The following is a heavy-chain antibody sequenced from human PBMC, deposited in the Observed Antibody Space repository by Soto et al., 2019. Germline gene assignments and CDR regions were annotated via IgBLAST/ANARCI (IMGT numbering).Heavy chain of an antibody. Sequence: QMQRVQSGPEVKKPGTSVKVSGKASTFTFTSSAVQWVRQARGKRLEWIGWIFVVSGNTKYAQNFKERVTITRDMSSGTAYLELSSLRSEETAVYYCATHREGATYYFDYWGQGTLLTVAS. V-gene: IGHV1-58*01. CDR2: IFVVSGNT. J-gene: IGHJ4*02. D-gene: IGHD1-26*01. CDR1: TFTFTSSA. CDR3: ATHREGATYYFDY.